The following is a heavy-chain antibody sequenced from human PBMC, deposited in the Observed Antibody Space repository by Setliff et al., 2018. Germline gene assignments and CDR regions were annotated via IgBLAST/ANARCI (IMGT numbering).Heavy chain of an antibody. D-gene: IGHD2-15*01. J-gene: IGHJ4*02. CDR1: GDSISSHY. Sequence: KSSETLSLTCTVSGDSISSHYWTWIRQPAAGQGLEWIGRLYTSGDTNYNPSLKSRVTISGDTSKNQLSLGLSSVTAADTAVYYCARDRVVVGAGRRGYYFDYWGQGVLVTVSS. CDR3: ARDRVVVGAGRRGYYFDY. V-gene: IGHV4-4*07. CDR2: LYTSGDT.